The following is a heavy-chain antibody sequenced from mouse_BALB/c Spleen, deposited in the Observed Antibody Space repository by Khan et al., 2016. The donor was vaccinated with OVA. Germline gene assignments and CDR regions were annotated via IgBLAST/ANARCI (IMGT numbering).Heavy chain of an antibody. Sequence: QVQLQQSGPELVKPGASVRISCKASGYTFTSYYIHWVKQRPGQGLEWIGWIYPGNVNTKYNEKFRGKATLTADTSSSTAYMQLSSLTSEDSAVYFFAIWGGNYPSYAIGYWGQGTSVTVSS. V-gene: IGHV1S56*01. CDR1: GYTFTSYY. CDR3: AIWGGNYPSYAIGY. CDR2: IYPGNVNT. J-gene: IGHJ4*01. D-gene: IGHD2-1*01.